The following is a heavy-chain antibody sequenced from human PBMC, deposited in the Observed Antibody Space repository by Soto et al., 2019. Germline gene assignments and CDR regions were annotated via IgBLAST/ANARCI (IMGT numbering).Heavy chain of an antibody. CDR1: GGSISSSSYY. J-gene: IGHJ3*02. V-gene: IGHV4-39*01. D-gene: IGHD3-10*01. Sequence: SETLSLTCTVSGGSISSSSYYWGWIRQPPGKGLERIGSIYYSGSTYYNPSLKSRVTISVDTSKNQFSLKLSSVTAADTAVYYCAKGGSGSYSNAFDIWGQGTMVT. CDR3: AKGGSGSYSNAFDI. CDR2: IYYSGST.